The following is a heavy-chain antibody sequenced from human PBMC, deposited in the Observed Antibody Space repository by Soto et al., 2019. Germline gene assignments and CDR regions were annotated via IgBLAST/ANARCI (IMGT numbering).Heavy chain of an antibody. CDR3: ARENPSGLDY. V-gene: IGHV1-8*01. CDR2: MNPNSGNT. Sequence: VQLVQSGAEEKKPGASVKVSCKASGYTFTSYDINWVRQATGQGLEWMGWMNPNSGNTVYAQKFQGRVTMNKNTSISTAYMELSSLTSDDTAVYYCARENPSGLDYWGLGTLVTVSS. J-gene: IGHJ4*02. CDR1: GYTFTSYD.